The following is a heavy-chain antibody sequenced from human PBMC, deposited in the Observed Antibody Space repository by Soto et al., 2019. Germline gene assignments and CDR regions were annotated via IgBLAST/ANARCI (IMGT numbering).Heavy chain of an antibody. CDR2: IIPILGIA. J-gene: IGHJ4*02. CDR3: ASTTPQRGSGFLFDY. V-gene: IGHV1-69*02. CDR1: GGTFSSYT. Sequence: QVQLVQSGAEVKKPGSSVKVSCKASGGTFSSYTISWVRQAPGQGLEWMGRIIPILGIANYAQKFQGRVTITADKSTRTAYMELTSLRSEDTAVYYCASTTPQRGSGFLFDYGGQGTLVTVSS. D-gene: IGHD2-15*01.